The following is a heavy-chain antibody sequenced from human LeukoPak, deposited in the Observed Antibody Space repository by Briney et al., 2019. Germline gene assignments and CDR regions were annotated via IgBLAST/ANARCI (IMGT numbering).Heavy chain of an antibody. D-gene: IGHD6-13*01. J-gene: IGHJ5*02. CDR3: ARYGSGDSSSPNWCDP. Sequence: ASVKVSCKASGYTFTSYGISWVRQAPGQGLEWMGWISAYNGNTNYAQKLQGRVTMTIDTSTSTAYMELRSLRSDDTAVDYCARYGSGDSSSPNWCDPWGQGTLVTVSS. V-gene: IGHV1-18*01. CDR1: GYTFTSYG. CDR2: ISAYNGNT.